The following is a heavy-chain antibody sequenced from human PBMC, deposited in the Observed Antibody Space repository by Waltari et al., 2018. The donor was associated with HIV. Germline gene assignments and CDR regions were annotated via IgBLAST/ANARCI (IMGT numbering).Heavy chain of an antibody. J-gene: IGHJ4*02. CDR3: ARKYSSSWGAPFDY. CDR1: GCTLSSHG. D-gene: IGHD6-13*01. CDR2: IWDEGSKK. Sequence: QVQRVESGGGVVHPGRSLRLSCATSGCTLSSHGMHWVRQAPGKGVGWVTVIWDEGSKKYYADSVKGRFTISRDNSKNTLYLQMNSLRIEDTAVYYCARKYSSSWGAPFDYWGQGTLVTVSS. V-gene: IGHV3-33*01.